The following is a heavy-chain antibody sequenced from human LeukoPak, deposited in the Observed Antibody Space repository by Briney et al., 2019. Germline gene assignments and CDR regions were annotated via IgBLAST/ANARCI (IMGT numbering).Heavy chain of an antibody. CDR2: IHYSGST. CDR3: ARVQWLPLDVFNF. J-gene: IGHJ3*01. D-gene: IGHD6-19*01. Sequence: SETLSLTCAVSGGSVNSYYWSWIRQPPGKGLEWIGYIHYSGSTDYNPSLKSRVTISVDTSKNQFSLKMNSMTAADTAMYYCARVQWLPLDVFNFWGQGTMVTVSS. V-gene: IGHV4-59*02. CDR1: GGSVNSYY.